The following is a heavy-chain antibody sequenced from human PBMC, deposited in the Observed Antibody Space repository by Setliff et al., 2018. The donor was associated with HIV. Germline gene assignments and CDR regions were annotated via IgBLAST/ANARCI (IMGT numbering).Heavy chain of an antibody. CDR2: ISGSGDST. V-gene: IGHV3-23*01. J-gene: IGHJ6*02. CDR3: AKTLPTLYPPHDYYFAMDV. Sequence: GESLKLSCAPSGFNFGSYAMSWVRQAPGKGLEWVSVISGSGDSTFYADSLKGRFTISRDNSKNTLYLQMNILRAEDTAVYYCAKTLPTLYPPHDYYFAMDVWGQGTTVTVSS. D-gene: IGHD2-15*01. CDR1: GFNFGSYA.